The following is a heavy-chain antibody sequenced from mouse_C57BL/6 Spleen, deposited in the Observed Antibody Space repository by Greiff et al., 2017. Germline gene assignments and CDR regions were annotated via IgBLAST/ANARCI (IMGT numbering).Heavy chain of an antibody. CDR2: IDPSDSET. CDR3: ARESYYGSSYWYFDV. V-gene: IGHV1-52*01. J-gene: IGHJ1*03. D-gene: IGHD1-1*01. Sequence: QVQLQQPGAELVRPGSSVKLSCKASGYTFTSSWMHWVKQRPIQGLEWIGNIDPSDSETHYNQQFKDKATLTVDKSSSTAYMQLSSLTSEDSAVYYGARESYYGSSYWYFDVWGTGTTVTVSS. CDR1: GYTFTSSW.